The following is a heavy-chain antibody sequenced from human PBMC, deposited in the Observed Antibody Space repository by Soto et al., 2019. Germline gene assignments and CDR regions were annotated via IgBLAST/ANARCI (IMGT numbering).Heavy chain of an antibody. Sequence: QVQLVQSGAEVKKPGASVKVSCKASGYTYTGYYMHWVRQAPGQGLEWMGWINPNSGGTNYAQKFQGWATMTRDTSISTAYMGLSRLRSDDTAVYYCARGRGGYCSGGSCYSDYYFDYWGQGTLVTVSS. J-gene: IGHJ4*02. V-gene: IGHV1-2*04. CDR3: ARGRGGYCSGGSCYSDYYFDY. CDR2: INPNSGGT. CDR1: GYTYTGYY. D-gene: IGHD2-15*01.